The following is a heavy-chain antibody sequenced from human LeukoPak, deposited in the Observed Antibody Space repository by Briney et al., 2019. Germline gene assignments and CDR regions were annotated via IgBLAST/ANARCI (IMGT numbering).Heavy chain of an antibody. D-gene: IGHD1-26*01. V-gene: IGHV3-23*01. CDR2: ISGSGGST. J-gene: IGHJ3*01. CDR3: AKSGGTESGSYDF. Sequence: GGSLRLSCAASGFTFSSYAMSWVRQAPGKGLEWVSAISGSGGSTYYADSVKGRFTISRDNSKNKLDLQMDSLRAEDTAIYYCAKSGGTESGSYDFWGQGTMVTVSS. CDR1: GFTFSSYA.